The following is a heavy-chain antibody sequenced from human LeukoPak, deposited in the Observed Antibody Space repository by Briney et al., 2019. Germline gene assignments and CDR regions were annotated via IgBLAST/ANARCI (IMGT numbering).Heavy chain of an antibody. V-gene: IGHV4-34*01. D-gene: IGHD3-10*01. CDR2: INHSGST. Sequence: SETLSLTCAVYGGSFSGYYLSWIRQPPGKGLEWIGEINHSGSTNYNPSLKSRVTISVDTSKNQFSLKLSSVTAADTAVYYCARGRLLWFGELYVYWGQGTLVTVSS. J-gene: IGHJ4*02. CDR1: GGSFSGYY. CDR3: ARGRLLWFGELYVY.